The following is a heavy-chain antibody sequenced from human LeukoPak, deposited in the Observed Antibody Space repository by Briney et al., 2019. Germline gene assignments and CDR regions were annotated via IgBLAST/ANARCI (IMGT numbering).Heavy chain of an antibody. CDR3: ARDSHFYDSSGQKIGYFDY. V-gene: IGHV3-21*01. J-gene: IGHJ4*02. CDR1: GIIVSSNY. D-gene: IGHD3-22*01. CDR2: ISTGGSYI. Sequence: GGSLRLSCAASGIIVSSNYMTWVRQAPGKGLEWVSSISTGGSYIYYADSVKGRFTIFRDNAKNSLYLQMSSLRAEDTAVYYCARDSHFYDSSGQKIGYFDYWGQGTLVTVSS.